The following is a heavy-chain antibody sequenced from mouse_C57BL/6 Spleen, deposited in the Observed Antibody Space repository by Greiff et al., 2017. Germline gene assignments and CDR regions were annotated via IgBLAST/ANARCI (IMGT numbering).Heavy chain of an antibody. CDR3: ARGVYDYDDGAWFAY. D-gene: IGHD2-4*01. Sequence: VQLQQPGAELVKPGASVKMSCKASGYTFTSYWITWVKQRPGQGLEWIGDIYPGSGSTNYNEKFKSKATLTVDTSSSTAYMQLSSLTSEDSAVYYCARGVYDYDDGAWFAYWGQGTLVTVSA. V-gene: IGHV1-55*01. CDR1: GYTFTSYW. J-gene: IGHJ3*01. CDR2: IYPGSGST.